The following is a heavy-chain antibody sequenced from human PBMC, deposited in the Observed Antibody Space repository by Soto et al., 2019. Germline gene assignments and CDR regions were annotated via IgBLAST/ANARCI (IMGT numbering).Heavy chain of an antibody. J-gene: IGHJ6*02. Sequence: GGSLRLSCEASGFTFTNFAMSWVRQAPGKGLEWVSSISSSSSYIYYADSVKGRFTISRDNAKNSLYLQMNSLRAEDTAVYYCARDTAMVSGYYGMDVWGQGTTVTVSS. CDR3: ARDTAMVSGYYGMDV. CDR1: GFTFTNFA. D-gene: IGHD5-18*01. V-gene: IGHV3-21*01. CDR2: ISSSSSYI.